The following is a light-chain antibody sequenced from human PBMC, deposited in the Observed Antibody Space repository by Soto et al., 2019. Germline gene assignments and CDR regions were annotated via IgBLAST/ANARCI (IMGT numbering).Light chain of an antibody. J-gene: IGKJ2*01. CDR3: QQYSGSYT. CDR2: GAS. Sequence: ENVLTQSPGTLSLSPGERATLSCRASQSISNNYLAWYQRKPGQAPRLLLYGASSRATGLPDRFSGSGSRTDFTLTISRLEPEDFAVYYCQQYSGSYTFGQGTKLEIK. V-gene: IGKV3-20*01. CDR1: QSISNNY.